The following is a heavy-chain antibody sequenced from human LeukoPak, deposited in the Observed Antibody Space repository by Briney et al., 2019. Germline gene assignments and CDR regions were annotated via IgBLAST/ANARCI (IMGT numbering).Heavy chain of an antibody. CDR2: INHSGST. Sequence: SETLSLTCAVYGGSFSGYYWTWIRQPPGKGLEWIGEINHSGSTNYNPSLKSRVTISVDTSKNQFSLKLSSVTAADTAVYYCARDRGYYDSSGYYYYFDYWGQGTLVTVSS. V-gene: IGHV4-34*01. J-gene: IGHJ4*02. D-gene: IGHD3-22*01. CDR3: ARDRGYYDSSGYYYYFDY. CDR1: GGSFSGYY.